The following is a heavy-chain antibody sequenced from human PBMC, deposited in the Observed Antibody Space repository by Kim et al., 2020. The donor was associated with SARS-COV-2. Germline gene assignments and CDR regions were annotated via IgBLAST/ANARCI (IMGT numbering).Heavy chain of an antibody. CDR3: AKRLAAYCSGGSCYSYY. V-gene: IGHV3-23*01. D-gene: IGHD2-15*01. CDR2: ISGSGGST. J-gene: IGHJ6*03. Sequence: GGSLRLSCAASGFTFSSYAMSWVRQAPGKGLEWVSAISGSGGSTYYADPVKGRFTISRDYSKNMLYQQMTSLRAEDTAEYYCAKRLAAYCSGGSCYSYY. CDR1: GFTFSSYA.